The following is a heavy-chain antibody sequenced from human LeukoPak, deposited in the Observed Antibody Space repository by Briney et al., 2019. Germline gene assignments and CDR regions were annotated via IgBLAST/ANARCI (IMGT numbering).Heavy chain of an antibody. V-gene: IGHV4-59*01. Sequence: SETLSLTCTVSGGSFNTYYWSWIRQPPGKGLEWIGCIYYSGNTNYNPSLKSRVTISVDTSKNQFSLKLSSVTAADTAVYYCARSRGYSYSFDSWGQGTLVTVSS. J-gene: IGHJ4*02. D-gene: IGHD5-18*01. CDR3: ARSRGYSYSFDS. CDR2: IYYSGNT. CDR1: GGSFNTYY.